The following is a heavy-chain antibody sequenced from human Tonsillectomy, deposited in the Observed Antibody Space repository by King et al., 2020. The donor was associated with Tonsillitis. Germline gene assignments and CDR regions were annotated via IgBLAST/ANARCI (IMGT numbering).Heavy chain of an antibody. CDR2: INGYNGNT. J-gene: IGHJ4*02. CDR3: ARAGESLDY. D-gene: IGHD1-1*01. CDR1: GYTFTTFG. Sequence: QLVQSGAEVKKPGASVKVSCKPSGYTFTTFGLSWVRQAPGQGLQWMGWINGYNGNTKSAQKVQDRLTLTADTSTSTAYMELRSLRSDDTAIYYCARAGESLDYWGQGTLVTVSS. V-gene: IGHV1-18*01.